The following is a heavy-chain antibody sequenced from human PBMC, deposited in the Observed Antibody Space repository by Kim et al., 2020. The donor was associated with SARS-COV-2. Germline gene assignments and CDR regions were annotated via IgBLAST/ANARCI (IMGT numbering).Heavy chain of an antibody. CDR2: IYPGDSDT. V-gene: IGHV5-51*01. CDR3: ARLFFGRRETTTKPERYFDL. Sequence: GESLKISCKGSGYSFTSYWIGWVRQMPGKGLEWMGIIYPGDSDTRYSPSFQGQVTISADKSISTAYLQWSSLKASDTAMYYCARLFFGRRETTTKPERYFDLWGRGTLVTVSS. CDR1: GYSFTSYW. J-gene: IGHJ2*01. D-gene: IGHD1-1*01.